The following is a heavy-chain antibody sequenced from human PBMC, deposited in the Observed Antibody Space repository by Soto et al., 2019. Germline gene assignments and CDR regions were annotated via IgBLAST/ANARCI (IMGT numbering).Heavy chain of an antibody. CDR2: MGYNGFT. CDR3: ARQGFGELHGLVDV. D-gene: IGHD3-10*01. J-gene: IGHJ6*02. V-gene: IGHV4-59*08. CDR1: GGPMNNYY. Sequence: QVQLQESGPGLVKPSETLSLTCTISGGPMNNYYCSWFRQPRGQGLEWIGYMGYNGFTRYNPSLRSRVAISPDAAKNQFPLNLSSVTAADTALYYCARQGFGELHGLVDVWGQGITVTVSS.